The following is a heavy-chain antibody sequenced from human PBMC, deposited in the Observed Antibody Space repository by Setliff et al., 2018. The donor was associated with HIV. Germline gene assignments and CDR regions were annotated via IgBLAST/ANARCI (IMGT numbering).Heavy chain of an antibody. D-gene: IGHD4-4*01. CDR1: GYTFTSCF. Sequence: VASVKVSCKASGYTFTSCFMHWVRQAPGQGLEYMGIINPSDGTTDYTQKFQDRVTMTSDTSTSTVYMELRSLRSEDTAIYYCVKEYHTEVTDTRVANYFDYWGQGTLVTVSS. V-gene: IGHV1-46*01. J-gene: IGHJ4*02. CDR2: INPSDGTT. CDR3: VKEYHTEVTDTRVANYFDY.